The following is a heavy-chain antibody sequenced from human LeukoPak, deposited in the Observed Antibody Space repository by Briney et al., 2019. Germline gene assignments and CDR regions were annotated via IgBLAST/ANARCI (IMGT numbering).Heavy chain of an antibody. CDR3: AREKGPGGYDAGNYYYDCMDV. CDR1: GYTFTSYG. D-gene: IGHD5-12*01. V-gene: IGHV1-18*01. J-gene: IGHJ6*02. CDR2: ISAYNGNT. Sequence: ASVKVSCKASGYTFTSYGISWVRQAPGQGLEWMGWISAYNGNTKYAQKVQGRVTMTTETSTSTAYMELGRRRSDDPAVNYLAREKGPGGYDAGNYYYDCMDVGSQGTTVTVSS.